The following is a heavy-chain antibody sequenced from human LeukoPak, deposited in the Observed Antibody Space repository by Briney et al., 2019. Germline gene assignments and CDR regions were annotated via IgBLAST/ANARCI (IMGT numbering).Heavy chain of an antibody. V-gene: IGHV3-21*06. CDR3: ARDLYSGTHNPFDA. Sequence: GGSLRLSCAASGFSFSEYSVNWVRQAPGKGMEWVSSISRSGSYIYYADSVKGRFTISRDNAKNSLYLQMNSLGDEDTAVYYCARDLYSGTHNPFDAWGQGTLVTVSS. CDR2: ISRSGSYI. J-gene: IGHJ4*02. D-gene: IGHD1-26*01. CDR1: GFSFSEYS.